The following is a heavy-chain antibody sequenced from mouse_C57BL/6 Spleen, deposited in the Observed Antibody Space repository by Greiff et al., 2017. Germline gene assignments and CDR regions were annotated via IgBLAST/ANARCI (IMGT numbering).Heavy chain of an antibody. CDR2: ISSGSSSI. J-gene: IGHJ1*03. D-gene: IGHD2-10*01. V-gene: IGHV5-17*01. Sequence: DVLLVESGGGLVKPGGSLKLSCAASGFTFSDYGMHWVRQAPEKGLEWVAYISSGSSSIYYADTVKGRFTISRDNAKNTLFLQMTSLRSEDTAMYYCAWPYYMIRYFDVWGTGTTVTVSS. CDR1: GFTFSDYG. CDR3: AWPYYMIRYFDV.